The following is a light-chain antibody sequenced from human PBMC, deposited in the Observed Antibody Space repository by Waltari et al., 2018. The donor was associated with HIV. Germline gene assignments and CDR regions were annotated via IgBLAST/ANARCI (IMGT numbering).Light chain of an antibody. CDR1: QNIGSN. V-gene: IGKV6-21*01. CDR2: YAS. Sequence: EIVLTQSPDFQSVTPKETVTITCRASQNIGSNLHWYQQKPDQSPKLVIKYASRSFSGVPSRFSGSGSGTDFSLTFSRLEAEDAATYFCHQSSSLPHTFGQGTKLEIK. J-gene: IGKJ2*01. CDR3: HQSSSLPHT.